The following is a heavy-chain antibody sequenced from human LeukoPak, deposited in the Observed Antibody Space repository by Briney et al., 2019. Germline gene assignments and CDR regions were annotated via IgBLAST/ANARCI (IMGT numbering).Heavy chain of an antibody. J-gene: IGHJ4*02. CDR3: ARDPDFWTGYYYFDS. CDR1: GGLISISTYY. CDR2: IYYSGTT. Sequence: PSETLSLTCTVSGGLISISTYYWGWIRQPPGKGLEWIGSIYYSGTTNYNPSLKSRVTISIDTSKNQFSLKLSSVTAADTAVYYCARDPDFWTGYYYFDSWGQGTLVTVSS. D-gene: IGHD3/OR15-3a*01. V-gene: IGHV4-39*07.